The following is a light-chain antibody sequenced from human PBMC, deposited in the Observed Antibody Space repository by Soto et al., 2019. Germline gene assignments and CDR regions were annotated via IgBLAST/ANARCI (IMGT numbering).Light chain of an antibody. CDR3: CSYAGSSTPFV. CDR2: EVN. J-gene: IGLJ1*01. CDR1: SGDIGSYNL. Sequence: QSALTQPASVSGPPGQSITISCTVTSGDIGSYNLVSWYQHHPGKAPQLMIYEVNKRPSGVSDRFSGSKSGNTASLTISGLQSEDETDYYCCSYAGSSTPFVFGTGTKVTVL. V-gene: IGLV2-23*02.